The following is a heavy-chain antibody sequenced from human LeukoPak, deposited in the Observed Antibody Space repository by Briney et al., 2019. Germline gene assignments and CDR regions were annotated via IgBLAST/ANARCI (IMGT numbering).Heavy chain of an antibody. Sequence: ASVNVSCTPSGYTFTTFGISWVRQAPGQGLEWMGWIGAYNGDTNYAQKFQGRVTMTTDTSTSTAYMDLRSLRSDDTAVYYCTRDHCRGDNCPSFDYWGQGTLVTVSS. D-gene: IGHD2-15*01. CDR1: GYTFTTFG. CDR2: IGAYNGDT. CDR3: TRDHCRGDNCPSFDY. J-gene: IGHJ4*02. V-gene: IGHV1-18*04.